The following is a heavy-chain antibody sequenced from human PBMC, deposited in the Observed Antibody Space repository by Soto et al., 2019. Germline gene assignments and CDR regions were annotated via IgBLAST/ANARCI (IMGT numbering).Heavy chain of an antibody. CDR2: INPSGGST. CDR1: GYTFTSYY. CDR3: ARVGCSGGSCYAVDY. Sequence: QVQLVQSGAEVKKPGASVKVSCKASGYTFTSYYMHWVRQAPGQGLEWMGIINPSGGSTTYEQKFQGGVTMNRDTSTSTVYMELSSLRSEDTAVYYCARVGCSGGSCYAVDYWGQGTLVTVSS. J-gene: IGHJ4*02. V-gene: IGHV1-46*01. D-gene: IGHD2-15*01.